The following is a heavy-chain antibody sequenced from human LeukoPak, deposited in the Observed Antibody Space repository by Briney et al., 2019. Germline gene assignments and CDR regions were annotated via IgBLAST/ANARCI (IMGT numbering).Heavy chain of an antibody. CDR1: GFTFSTYA. Sequence: PGGSLRLSCAASGFTFSTYAMTWVRQAPGKGLEWVSVVTGSSRYTYYADSVKGRFTISRDNSKNILYLEMNSLRVEDTAIYYCAKDRSSSTSCSNYWGRGTLVTVSS. D-gene: IGHD2-2*01. V-gene: IGHV3-23*01. CDR2: VTGSSRYT. CDR3: AKDRSSSTSCSNY. J-gene: IGHJ4*02.